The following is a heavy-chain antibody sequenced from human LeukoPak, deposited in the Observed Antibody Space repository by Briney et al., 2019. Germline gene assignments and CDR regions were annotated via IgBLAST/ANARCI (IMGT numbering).Heavy chain of an antibody. CDR1: GFTFSSYA. J-gene: IGHJ4*02. Sequence: GGSLRLSCAASGFTFSSYAMHWVRQAPGKGLEWVAVISYDGSNKYYADSVKGRFTISRDDSKNTLYLQMNSLRAEDTAVYYCARLNYYDSSGYPDYWGQGTLVTVSS. D-gene: IGHD3-22*01. CDR3: ARLNYYDSSGYPDY. V-gene: IGHV3-30-3*01. CDR2: ISYDGSNK.